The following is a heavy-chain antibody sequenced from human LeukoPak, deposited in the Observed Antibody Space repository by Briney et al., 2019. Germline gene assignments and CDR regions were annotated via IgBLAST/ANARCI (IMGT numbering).Heavy chain of an antibody. CDR2: IYYSGST. Sequence: SETLSLTCTVAGGSFSSSSYYWGWIRQPPGKGLEWIGSIYYSGSTYYNPSLKSRVTISVDTSKNQFSLKLSSVTAADTAVYYCARDRGSSSWYGGLPNWFDPWGQGTLVTVSS. J-gene: IGHJ5*02. D-gene: IGHD6-13*01. V-gene: IGHV4-39*02. CDR1: GGSFSSSSYY. CDR3: ARDRGSSSWYGGLPNWFDP.